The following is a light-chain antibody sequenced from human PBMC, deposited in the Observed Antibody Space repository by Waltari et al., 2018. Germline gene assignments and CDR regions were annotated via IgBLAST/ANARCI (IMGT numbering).Light chain of an antibody. CDR1: SSDIGSYVY. CDR3: SSFTGSGVL. Sequence: QPALTQPASVSGSPGQSITISCTGTSSDIGSYVYASWYQQHPGKAPKLLLYDVSNRPSGVSYRFAASKSGDTASLTISGLQAEDEADYYCSSFTGSGVLFGGGTKVTVL. J-gene: IGLJ2*01. V-gene: IGLV2-14*03. CDR2: DVS.